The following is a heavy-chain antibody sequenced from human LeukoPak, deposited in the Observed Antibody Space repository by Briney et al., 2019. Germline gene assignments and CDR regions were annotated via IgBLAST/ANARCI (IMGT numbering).Heavy chain of an antibody. V-gene: IGHV3-23*01. D-gene: IGHD3-3*01. CDR3: AKAHYDFWSGPSGSSYGMDV. J-gene: IGHJ6*02. CDR1: GFIFSSYA. CDR2: ISGSGGST. Sequence: PGGPLRLSCAASGFIFSSYAMSWVRQAPGKGLEWVSAISGSGGSTYYADSVKGRFTISRDNSKNTLYLQMNSLRAEDTAVYYCAKAHYDFWSGPSGSSYGMDVWGQGTTVTVSS.